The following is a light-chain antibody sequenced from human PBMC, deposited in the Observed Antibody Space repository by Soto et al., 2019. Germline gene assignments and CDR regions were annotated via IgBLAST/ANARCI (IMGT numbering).Light chain of an antibody. Sequence: EIEVTKSAGPLSLSTGERDTLHCRASQSVSRGHLAWYQQKAGQAPRLLIYGASTRATGIPARFSGSGSGTEFTLTISSLQSEDFAVYYCQQYSLWRPFGQGTKVDIK. CDR3: QQYSLWRP. V-gene: IGKV3-15*01. CDR2: GAS. CDR1: QSVSRGH. J-gene: IGKJ1*01.